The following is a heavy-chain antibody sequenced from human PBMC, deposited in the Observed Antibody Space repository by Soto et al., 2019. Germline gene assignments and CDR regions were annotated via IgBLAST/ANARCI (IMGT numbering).Heavy chain of an antibody. V-gene: IGHV3-23*01. CDR2: ISGSGGST. J-gene: IGHJ6*02. D-gene: IGHD3-22*01. CDR1: GFTFSSYA. CDR3: ARSPGVVYGMDV. Sequence: GGSLRLSCAASGFTFSSYAMSWVRQAPGKGLEWVSAISGSGGSTYYADSVKGRFTISRDNSKNTLYLQMNSLRAEDTAVYYCARSPGVVYGMDVWGQGTTVTVSS.